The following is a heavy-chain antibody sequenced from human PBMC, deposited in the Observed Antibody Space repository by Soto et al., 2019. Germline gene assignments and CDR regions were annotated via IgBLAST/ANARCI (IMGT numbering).Heavy chain of an antibody. D-gene: IGHD2-8*01. CDR3: ARTGGYCTNCVCHEPPGGYYYYYMDV. J-gene: IGHJ6*03. CDR2: IKQDGSEK. CDR1: GFTFSSYW. Sequence: GGSLRLSCAASGFTFSSYWMSWVRQAPGKGLEWVANIKQDGSEKYYVDSVKGRFTISRDNAKNSLYLQMNSLRAEDTAVYYCARTGGYCTNCVCHEPPGGYYYYYMDVWGKGTTVTVSS. V-gene: IGHV3-7*01.